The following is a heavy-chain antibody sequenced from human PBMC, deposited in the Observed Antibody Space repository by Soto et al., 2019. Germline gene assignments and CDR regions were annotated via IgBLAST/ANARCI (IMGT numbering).Heavy chain of an antibody. CDR3: ASHGQWLTPSDYYYYGMDV. J-gene: IGHJ6*02. Sequence: ASVKVSCKASGYTFTSYAMHWVRQAPGQRLEWMGWINAGNGNTKYSQKFQGRVTITRDTSASTAYMELSSLRSEDTAVYYCASHGQWLTPSDYYYYGMDVWGQGTTVTSP. D-gene: IGHD6-19*01. CDR2: INAGNGNT. V-gene: IGHV1-3*01. CDR1: GYTFTSYA.